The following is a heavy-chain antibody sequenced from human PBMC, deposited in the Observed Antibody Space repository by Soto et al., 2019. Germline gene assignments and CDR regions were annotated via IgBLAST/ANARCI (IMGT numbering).Heavy chain of an antibody. V-gene: IGHV1-3*05. Sequence: QVQLVQSGAEEKKPGASVKVSCKASGYTFSSYAMDWVRQAPGQRLEWMGWINAGNGNTKYSQKFQGRVTISRDTSASTAYMELSSLRSEDTAVYYCARDLGWLQCDYWGQGTLVTVSS. CDR1: GYTFSSYA. CDR2: INAGNGNT. J-gene: IGHJ4*02. D-gene: IGHD5-12*01. CDR3: ARDLGWLQCDY.